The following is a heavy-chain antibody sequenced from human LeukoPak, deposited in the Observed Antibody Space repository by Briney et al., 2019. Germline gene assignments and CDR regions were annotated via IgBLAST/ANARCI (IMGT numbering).Heavy chain of an antibody. D-gene: IGHD7-27*01. CDR2: INSGGSGT. CDR1: GFNFASYW. CDR3: ARVRPGDYFDY. Sequence: PGGSLRLSCAASGFNFASYWMHWVRQTPGKGLVWVSRINSGGSGTSYADSVEGRFTISRDNAKNSLSLQMNSLRADDTAVYYCARVRPGDYFDYWGQGTLVTVSS. J-gene: IGHJ4*02. V-gene: IGHV3-74*01.